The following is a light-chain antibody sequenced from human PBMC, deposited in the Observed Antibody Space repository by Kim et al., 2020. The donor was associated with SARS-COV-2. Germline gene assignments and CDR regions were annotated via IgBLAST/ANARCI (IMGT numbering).Light chain of an antibody. J-gene: IGLJ1*01. CDR2: SNN. Sequence: PGQRGTISCSGSSSNIGSNTVNWYQQLPGTAPKLLIYSNNQRPSGVPDRFSGSKSGTSASLAISGLQSEDEADYYCAAWDDSLNGVFGTGTKVTVL. CDR3: AAWDDSLNGV. V-gene: IGLV1-44*01. CDR1: SSNIGSNT.